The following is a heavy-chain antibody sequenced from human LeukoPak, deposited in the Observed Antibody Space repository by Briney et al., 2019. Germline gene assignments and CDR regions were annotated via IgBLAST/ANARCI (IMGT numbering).Heavy chain of an antibody. CDR1: GGSISSIRYY. J-gene: IGHJ4*02. D-gene: IGHD2-15*01. Sequence: PPETPSLTCTVSGGSISSIRYYWGWIRQPPGKGLEWIGSIYYSGSTYYNPSLKSRVTISIDTSKNQFSLKLSSVTAADTAVYYCARHVNRGGSLYYFDYWGQGTLGTVSS. V-gene: IGHV4-39*01. CDR3: ARHVNRGGSLYYFDY. CDR2: IYYSGST.